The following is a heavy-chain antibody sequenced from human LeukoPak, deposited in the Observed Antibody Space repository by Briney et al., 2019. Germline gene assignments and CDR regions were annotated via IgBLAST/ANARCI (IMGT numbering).Heavy chain of an antibody. Sequence: PSETLSLTCTVSGGSISGYYWSWIRQPAGKGLEWIGRIYTSGGTNYNPSLKSRVTMSVDTSKNQFSLKLSSVTAADTAVYYCAREAEDIVATITDWGQGTLVTVSS. V-gene: IGHV4-4*07. J-gene: IGHJ4*02. D-gene: IGHD5-12*01. CDR3: AREAEDIVATITD. CDR1: GGSISGYY. CDR2: IYTSGGT.